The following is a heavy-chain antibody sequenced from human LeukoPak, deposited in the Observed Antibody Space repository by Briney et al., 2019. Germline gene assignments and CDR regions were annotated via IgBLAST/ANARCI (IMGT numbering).Heavy chain of an antibody. CDR1: GDSVSSDSAT. Sequence: SQTLSLTCAISGDSVSSDSATWNWIRQSPLRGLEWLRRTYYRSQWKNDYAASVKSRIDITPETSKNQFSLQLNSVTPEDTAVYYCAKGRGSSADFDPWGQGTLVTVSS. CDR3: AKGRGSSADFDP. V-gene: IGHV6-1*01. J-gene: IGHJ5*02. CDR2: TYYRSQWKN. D-gene: IGHD3/OR15-3a*01.